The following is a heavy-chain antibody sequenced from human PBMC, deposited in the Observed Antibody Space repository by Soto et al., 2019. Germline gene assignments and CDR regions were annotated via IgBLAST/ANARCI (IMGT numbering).Heavy chain of an antibody. CDR3: AKDLGRDVLLWFGAEVYYYMDV. CDR1: GFTFSSYA. CDR2: ISGSGGST. J-gene: IGHJ6*03. V-gene: IGHV3-23*01. D-gene: IGHD3-10*01. Sequence: GGSLRLSCAASGFTFSSYAMSWVRQAPGKGLEWVSAISGSGGSTYYAGSVKGRFTISRDNSKNTLYLQMNSLRAEDTAVYYCAKDLGRDVLLWFGAEVYYYMDVWGKGTTVTVSS.